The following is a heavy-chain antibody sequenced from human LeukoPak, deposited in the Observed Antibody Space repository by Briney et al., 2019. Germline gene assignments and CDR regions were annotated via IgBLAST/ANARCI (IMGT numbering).Heavy chain of an antibody. Sequence: PGGSLRLSCAASGFTFSSYEMNWVRQAPGKGLEWVSGISGSGTNTYYADSVKGRFTISRDNSKNTLYMQMNSLRAEDTAVYYWAKGAKPVIAMVKFDYWGQGTLVTVSS. D-gene: IGHD5-18*01. V-gene: IGHV3-23*01. CDR3: AKGAKPVIAMVKFDY. CDR1: GFTFSSYE. J-gene: IGHJ4*02. CDR2: ISGSGTNT.